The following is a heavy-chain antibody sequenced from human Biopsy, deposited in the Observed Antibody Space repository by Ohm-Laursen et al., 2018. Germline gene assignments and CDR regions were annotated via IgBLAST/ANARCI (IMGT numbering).Heavy chain of an antibody. V-gene: IGHV4-39*01. CDR3: ARHDGNGPFALDS. D-gene: IGHD5-24*01. Sequence: SETLSLTCAVSGGSTSSGSNYWAWIRQPPGKGLEWIGSVYHSGPTYYSPSLKSRVTISVDTSKNQLSLKVTSVTAADTAAYYCARHDGNGPFALDSWGQGTLVTVSS. J-gene: IGHJ4*02. CDR1: GGSTSSGSNY. CDR2: VYHSGPT.